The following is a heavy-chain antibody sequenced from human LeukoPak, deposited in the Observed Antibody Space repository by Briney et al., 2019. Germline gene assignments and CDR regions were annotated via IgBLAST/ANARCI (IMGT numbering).Heavy chain of an antibody. J-gene: IGHJ3*02. V-gene: IGHV1-2*02. CDR1: GYTFTCYY. CDR2: INPNSGGT. D-gene: IGHD3-22*01. Sequence: GASVKVSCKASGYTFTCYYMHWVRQAPGQGLEWMGWINPNSGGTNYAQKFQGRVTMTRDTSISTAYMELSRLRSDDTAVYYCARPYYDSSGYDAFDIWGQGTMVTVSS. CDR3: ARPYYDSSGYDAFDI.